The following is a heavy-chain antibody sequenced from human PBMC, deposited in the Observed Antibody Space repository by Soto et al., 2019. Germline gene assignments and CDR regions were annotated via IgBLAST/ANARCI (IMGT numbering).Heavy chain of an antibody. V-gene: IGHV1-8*01. CDR3: ARDLRSGSYQDYYYYGMDV. CDR1: GYTFTSYD. J-gene: IGHJ6*02. CDR2: MNPNSGNT. D-gene: IGHD1-26*01. Sequence: ASVKVSCKASGYTFTSYDINWVRQATGQGLEWMGWMNPNSGNTGYAQKFQGRVTMTRNTSISTAYMELSSLRSEDTAVYYCARDLRSGSYQDYYYYGMDVWGQGTTVTVSS.